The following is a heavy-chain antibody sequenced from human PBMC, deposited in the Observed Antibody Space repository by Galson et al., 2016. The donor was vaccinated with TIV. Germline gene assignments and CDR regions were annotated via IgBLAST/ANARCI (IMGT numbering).Heavy chain of an antibody. CDR3: ARVHLEYFDY. CDR1: GGSISDYY. Sequence: SETLSLTCTVSGGSISDYYWSWIRQPPGKGLDWIGYVYYTGSTDYNPSLKSRVTISVDTSKNQFSLRLSSVTAADTAMYYCARVHLEYFDYWGQGILVTVSS. V-gene: IGHV4-59*01. J-gene: IGHJ4*02. CDR2: VYYTGST.